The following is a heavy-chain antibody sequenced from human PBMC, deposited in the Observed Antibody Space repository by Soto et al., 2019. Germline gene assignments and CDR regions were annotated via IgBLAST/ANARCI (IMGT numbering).Heavy chain of an antibody. J-gene: IGHJ4*02. CDR2: IYWDDDK. CDR1: GFSLSTSGVG. Sequence: QITLKESGPTLVKPTQTLTLTCTFSGFSLSTSGVGVGWIRQPPGKALEWLALIYWDDDKRYSPSLKSRPTITKDTSKNQLVLTMTNMDPVDTATYYCAHRCCGGDCSLASFDYWGQGTLVTVSS. CDR3: AHRCCGGDCSLASFDY. V-gene: IGHV2-5*02. D-gene: IGHD2-21*01.